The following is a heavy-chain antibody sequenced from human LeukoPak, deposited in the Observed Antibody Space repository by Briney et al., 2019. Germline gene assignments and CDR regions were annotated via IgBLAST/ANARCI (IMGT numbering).Heavy chain of an antibody. CDR3: ARGHDFWSGYYTDYYYGMDV. J-gene: IGHJ6*02. CDR1: VYTFTSYD. D-gene: IGHD3-3*01. Sequence: ASVKVSCKASVYTFTSYDINWVRQATGQGLEWMGWMNPNSGNTGYAQKFQGRVTMTRNTSISTAYMELSSLRSEDTAVYYCARGHDFWSGYYTDYYYGMDVWGQGTTVTVFS. CDR2: MNPNSGNT. V-gene: IGHV1-8*01.